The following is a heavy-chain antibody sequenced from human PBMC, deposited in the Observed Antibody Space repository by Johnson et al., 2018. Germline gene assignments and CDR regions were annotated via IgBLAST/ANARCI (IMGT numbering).Heavy chain of an antibody. CDR2: INTDGSNI. J-gene: IGHJ3*02. Sequence: QLVQSGGGLVQPGGSLRLSCAASGLTINNFWMHWVRQAPGKGLVWVSRINTDGSNIGYADSVKGRFAISRDNAKNTLYLQMDSLRAEDTAVYYCVRTVNIDWRNALQIWGQGTMVTVSS. V-gene: IGHV3-74*02. D-gene: IGHD3-9*01. CDR1: GLTINNFW. CDR3: VRTVNIDWRNALQI.